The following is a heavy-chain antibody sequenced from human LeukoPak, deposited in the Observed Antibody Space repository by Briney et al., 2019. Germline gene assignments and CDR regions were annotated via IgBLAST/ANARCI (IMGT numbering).Heavy chain of an antibody. CDR3: ARARCSTISCATNCFDP. CDR1: GFTFNDYA. Sequence: GGSLSLSCAASGFTFNDYAMTWVRQAPGKGLEWVSSISGNGGRSTYYADSVEGRFTISRDIYRNILSLQMNSLRAEDPTVYYSARARCSTISCATNCFDPWGQGTLVIVSS. D-gene: IGHD2-2*01. J-gene: IGHJ5*02. CDR2: ISGNGGRST. V-gene: IGHV3-23*01.